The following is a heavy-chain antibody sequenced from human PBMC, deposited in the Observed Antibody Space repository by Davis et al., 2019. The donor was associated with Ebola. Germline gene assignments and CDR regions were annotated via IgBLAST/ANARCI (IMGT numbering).Heavy chain of an antibody. D-gene: IGHD3-16*01. J-gene: IGHJ5*02. CDR3: ARLRDMITFGGVSNWFDP. Sequence: PSETLSLTCAVSGGSISSGGYSWSWIRQPPGKGLEWIGYIYHSGSTYYNPSLKSRVTISVDRSKNQFSLKLSSVTAADTAVYYCARLRDMITFGGVSNWFDPWGQGTLVTVSS. V-gene: IGHV4-30-2*01. CDR1: GGSISSGGYS. CDR2: IYHSGST.